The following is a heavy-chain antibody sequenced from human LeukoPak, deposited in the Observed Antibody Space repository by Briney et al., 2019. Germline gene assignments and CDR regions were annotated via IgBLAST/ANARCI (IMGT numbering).Heavy chain of an antibody. CDR3: AHSANYDSSGYLSLGAFDI. D-gene: IGHD3-22*01. V-gene: IGHV2-5*01. CDR2: IYWNDDK. Sequence: SGPTLVKPTQTLTLTCTFSGFSLSTSGVGVNWIRQPPGKALEWLALIYWNDDKRYSPPLKSRLTITKDTSKNQGVLTMTNMDPVNTAAHSCAHSANYDSSGYLSLGAFDIWGQGTMVTVSS. CDR1: GFSLSTSGVG. J-gene: IGHJ3*02.